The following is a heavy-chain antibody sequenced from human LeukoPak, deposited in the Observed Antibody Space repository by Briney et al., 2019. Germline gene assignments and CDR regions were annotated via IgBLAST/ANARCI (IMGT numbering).Heavy chain of an antibody. CDR2: ISGSGGST. Sequence: PGGSLRLSCAVSGFTFSGYAMSWVRQAPGKGLEWVSVISGSGGSTYHADSVKGRFTISRDNSKNTPYLQMNSLRAEDTAVYYCAKSLRGRGTSSFDYWGQGTLVTVSS. J-gene: IGHJ4*02. V-gene: IGHV3-23*01. D-gene: IGHD1-7*01. CDR3: AKSLRGRGTSSFDY. CDR1: GFTFSGYA.